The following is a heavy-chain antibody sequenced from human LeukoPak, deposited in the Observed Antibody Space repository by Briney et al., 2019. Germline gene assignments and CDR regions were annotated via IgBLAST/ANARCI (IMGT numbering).Heavy chain of an antibody. V-gene: IGHV4-59*01. Sequence: KPSETLSLTCTVSGGSISSYYWSWIRQPPGKGLEWIGYIYYSGSTNCNPSLKSRVTISVDTSKNQFSLKLSSVTAADTAVYYCARVEMATISDWGQGTLVTVSS. D-gene: IGHD5-24*01. CDR2: IYYSGST. CDR3: ARVEMATISD. J-gene: IGHJ4*02. CDR1: GGSISSYY.